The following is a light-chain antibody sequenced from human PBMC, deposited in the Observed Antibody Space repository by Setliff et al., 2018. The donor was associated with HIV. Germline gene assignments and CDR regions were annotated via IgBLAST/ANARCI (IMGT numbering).Light chain of an antibody. CDR2: EVS. CDR1: SSDVGGYNY. Sequence: QSVLTQPASASGSPGQSITISCTGTSSDVGGYNYVSWYQQYPGKAPKLMIYEVSNRPSGVSNRFSGSKSGNTASLTISGLQAEDEADYYCSSYATSSTLDVFGTGTKVTVL. J-gene: IGLJ1*01. CDR3: SSYATSSTLDV. V-gene: IGLV2-14*01.